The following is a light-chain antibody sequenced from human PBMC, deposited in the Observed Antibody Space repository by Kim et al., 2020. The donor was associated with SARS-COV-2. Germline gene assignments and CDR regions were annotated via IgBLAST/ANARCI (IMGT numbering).Light chain of an antibody. CDR2: QNS. CDR3: QAWDSFTAV. V-gene: IGLV3-1*01. J-gene: IGLJ3*02. Sequence: LSPRQTASITCYADKLGDNLASWYQRKEGQPPVLVMYQNSKRYSGFPGRFSGSNSGNTATLTISGTQAMDEADYFCQAWDSFTAVFGGGTQLTVL. CDR1: KLGDNL.